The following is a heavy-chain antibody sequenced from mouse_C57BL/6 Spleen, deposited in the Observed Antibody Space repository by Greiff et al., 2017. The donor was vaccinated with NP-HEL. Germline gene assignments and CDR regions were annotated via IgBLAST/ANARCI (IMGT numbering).Heavy chain of an antibody. Sequence: QVQLQQSGAELVKPGASVKLSCKASGYTFTSYWMHWVKQRPGQGLEWIGMIHPNSGSTNYNEKFKSKATLTVDKSSSTAYMQLSSLTSEDSAVYYCARSEYDPAWFAYWGQGTLVTVSA. CDR2: IHPNSGST. D-gene: IGHD2-10*02. J-gene: IGHJ3*01. V-gene: IGHV1-64*01. CDR1: GYTFTSYW. CDR3: ARSEYDPAWFAY.